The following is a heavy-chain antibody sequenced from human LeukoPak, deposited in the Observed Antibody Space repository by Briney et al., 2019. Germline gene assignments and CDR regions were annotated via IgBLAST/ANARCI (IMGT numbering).Heavy chain of an antibody. D-gene: IGHD6-13*01. Sequence: GGSLRLSCAASGFTFSSYNMNWVRQAPGKGLEWVSYISSSSSTIYYADSVEGRFTISRDYAKSSLYLQMNSLRAEDTAVYYCAKDRQQLTRDDYWGQGTLVTVSS. V-gene: IGHV3-48*01. CDR3: AKDRQQLTRDDY. J-gene: IGHJ4*02. CDR1: GFTFSSYN. CDR2: ISSSSSTI.